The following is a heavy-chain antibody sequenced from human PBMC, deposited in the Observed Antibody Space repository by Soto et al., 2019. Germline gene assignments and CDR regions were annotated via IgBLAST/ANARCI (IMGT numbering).Heavy chain of an antibody. CDR1: GFTFSSYG. D-gene: IGHD4-4*01. V-gene: IGHV3-30*18. J-gene: IGHJ4*02. CDR3: AKSTVTRYFDY. CDR2: ISYDGSNK. Sequence: VQLVESGGGVVQPGRSLRLSCAASGFTFSSYGMHWVRQAPGKGLEWVAVISYDGSNKYYADSVKGRFTISRDNSKNTLYLQMNSLRAEDTAVYYCAKSTVTRYFDYWGQGTLVTVSS.